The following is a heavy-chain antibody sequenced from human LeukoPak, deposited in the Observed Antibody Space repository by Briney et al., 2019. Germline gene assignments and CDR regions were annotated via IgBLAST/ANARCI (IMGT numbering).Heavy chain of an antibody. CDR2: IKSDGSST. CDR3: ARDLVVRGVTNWFDP. J-gene: IGHJ5*02. D-gene: IGHD3-10*01. V-gene: IGHV3-74*01. CDR1: GFTFSSYW. Sequence: GGSLRLSCAASGFTFSSYWMHWVRQAPGKGLVWVTRIKSDGSSTNYADSVKGRFTISRDNAKNTLYLQMNSLRAEDTAVYYCARDLVVRGVTNWFDPWGQGTLVTVSS.